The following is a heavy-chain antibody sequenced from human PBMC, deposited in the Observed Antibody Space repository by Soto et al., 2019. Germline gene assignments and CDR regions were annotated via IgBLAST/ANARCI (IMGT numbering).Heavy chain of an antibody. Sequence: ESGGGVVQPGKSLRLSCAASGFTFSSYGMHWVRQAPGMRLEWVAIISYDGSNQYYADSMKGRFTISRDNSKNTLYLQMNSLRAEDTAVYYCAKRRQLGDYYYYGMDVWGQGTTVTVSS. D-gene: IGHD3-10*01. CDR2: ISYDGSNQ. CDR1: GFTFSSYG. CDR3: AKRRQLGDYYYYGMDV. J-gene: IGHJ6*02. V-gene: IGHV3-30*18.